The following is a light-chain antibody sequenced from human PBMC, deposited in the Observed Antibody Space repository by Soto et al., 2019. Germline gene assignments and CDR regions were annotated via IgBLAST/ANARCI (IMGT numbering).Light chain of an antibody. V-gene: IGLV2-11*01. CDR3: CSYAGSYTDV. CDR1: SSDVGGYNY. CDR2: DVS. Sequence: QLVLTQPRSVSGSPGQSVTISCTGTSSDVGGYNYVSWYQHHPGKAPKLMIYDVSKRPSGVPDRFSGSKSGDTASLTISGLQAEDEADYYCCSYAGSYTDVFGTGTKVTVL. J-gene: IGLJ1*01.